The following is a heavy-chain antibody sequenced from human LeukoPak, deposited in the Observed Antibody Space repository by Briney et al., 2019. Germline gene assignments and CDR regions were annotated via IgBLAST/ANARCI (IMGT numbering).Heavy chain of an antibody. V-gene: IGHV3-23*01. J-gene: IGHJ4*02. CDR2: SRRSCGST. D-gene: IGHD5-18*01. Sequence: GGALRLSCAASGFTFSNFAMSWVRHAAAPGLESVATSRRSCGSTHYADSVKDRFTISRGSSENALFLQMTSLRAEHTPVYYCPRAHADTARPGFNYWGRGELVTVSS. CDR1: GFTFSNFA. CDR3: PRAHADTARPGFNY.